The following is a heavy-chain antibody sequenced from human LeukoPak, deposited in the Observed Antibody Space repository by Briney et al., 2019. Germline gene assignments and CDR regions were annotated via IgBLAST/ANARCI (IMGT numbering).Heavy chain of an antibody. D-gene: IGHD3-10*01. CDR1: GFTVSSNY. Sequence: GGSLRLSCAASGFTVSSNYMGWVRQAPGEGLEWVSAIHSGGSTYYADSAKGRFTISRDNSKNTLYLQMNGLRAEDTAVYYCASGSGSYRTPYYYMDVWGTGTTVTVSS. V-gene: IGHV3-53*01. CDR2: IHSGGST. J-gene: IGHJ6*03. CDR3: ASGSGSYRTPYYYMDV.